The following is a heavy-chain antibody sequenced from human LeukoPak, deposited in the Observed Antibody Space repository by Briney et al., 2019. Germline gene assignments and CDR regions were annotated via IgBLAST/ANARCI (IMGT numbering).Heavy chain of an antibody. V-gene: IGHV4-59*01. CDR3: ASMGYSYSYIDY. CDR1: GGSISSYY. D-gene: IGHD5-18*01. J-gene: IGHJ4*02. CDR2: IYYSGST. Sequence: SETLSLTCTVSGGSISSYYWSWIRQPPGKGLEWIGYIYYSGSTNYNPSLKSRVTISVDTSKNQFSLKLSSVTAADTAVYYCASMGYSYSYIDYWGQGTLVTVSS.